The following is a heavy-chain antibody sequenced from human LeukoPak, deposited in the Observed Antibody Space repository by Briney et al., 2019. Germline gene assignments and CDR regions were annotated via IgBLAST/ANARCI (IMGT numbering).Heavy chain of an antibody. CDR1: GRTNSHNS. CDR2: ISSSSSYI. Sequence: RLLHVANSGRTNSHNSMNCITEAQRTQLESSSSISSSSSYIYYADSVKGRFTISRDNAKNSLYLQMNSLRAEDTAVYYCARDLGDSGSFDYWGQGTLVT. CDR3: ARDLGDSGSFDY. J-gene: IGHJ4*02. D-gene: IGHD1-26*01. V-gene: IGHV3-21*01.